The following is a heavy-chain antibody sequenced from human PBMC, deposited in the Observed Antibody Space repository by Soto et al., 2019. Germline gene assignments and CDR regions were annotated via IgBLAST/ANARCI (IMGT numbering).Heavy chain of an antibody. CDR2: ISSSGSTI. CDR3: ARDRFFLAYGDYNYFDY. V-gene: IGHV3-11*01. D-gene: IGHD4-17*01. CDR1: GFTFSDYY. J-gene: IGHJ4*02. Sequence: GGSLRLSCAASGFTFSDYYMSWIRQAPGKGLEWVSYISSSGSTIYYADSVKGRLTISRDNAKNSLYLQMNSLRAEDTAVYYCARDRFFLAYGDYNYFDYWGQGTLVTVSS.